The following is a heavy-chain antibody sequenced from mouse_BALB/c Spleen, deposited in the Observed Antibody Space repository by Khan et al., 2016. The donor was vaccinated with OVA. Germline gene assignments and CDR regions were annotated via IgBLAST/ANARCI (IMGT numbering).Heavy chain of an antibody. D-gene: IGHD1-1*01. CDR3: ATSYFYGYYFDY. Sequence: EVELVESGGGLVQPGGSRKLFCAASGFTFNNYGMHWVRQAPEKGLEWVAYISGDSNTIYYVDSVKGRFTISRDNPKNTLFLQMTSLMSEDTATYYCATSYFYGYYFDYWGPGTTLTVS. J-gene: IGHJ2*01. V-gene: IGHV5-17*02. CDR1: GFTFNNYG. CDR2: ISGDSNTI.